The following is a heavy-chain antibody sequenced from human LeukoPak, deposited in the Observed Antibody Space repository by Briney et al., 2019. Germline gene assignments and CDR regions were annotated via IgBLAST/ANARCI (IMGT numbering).Heavy chain of an antibody. Sequence: GGSLRLSCAASGLTIETYGMHWVRQAPGKGLEWVAVIWYDGVKKYYADSVMGRFTISRDTSKNTLYLQMNSLRDEDTAVYYCAVVFAEGYIDYWGQGTLVTVSS. V-gene: IGHV3-33*01. CDR1: GLTIETYG. J-gene: IGHJ4*02. D-gene: IGHD2-15*01. CDR2: IWYDGVKK. CDR3: AVVFAEGYIDY.